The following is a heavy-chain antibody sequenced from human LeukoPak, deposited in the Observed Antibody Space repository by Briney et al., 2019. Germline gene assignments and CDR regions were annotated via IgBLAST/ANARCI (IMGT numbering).Heavy chain of an antibody. Sequence: ATVKVSCKASGYTFTGYYMHWVRQAPGQGLEWMGWINPNSGGTNFAQKFQGRVTMTRDTSISTAYMELSRLRSDDTAVYYCARGNRGGTSISSHIYYFDYWGQGTLVTVSS. J-gene: IGHJ4*02. CDR3: ARGNRGGTSISSHIYYFDY. V-gene: IGHV1-2*02. CDR2: INPNSGGT. D-gene: IGHD1-14*01. CDR1: GYTFTGYY.